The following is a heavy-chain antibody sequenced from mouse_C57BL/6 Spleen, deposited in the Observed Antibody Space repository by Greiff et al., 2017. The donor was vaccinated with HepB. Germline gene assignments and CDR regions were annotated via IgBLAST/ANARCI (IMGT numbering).Heavy chain of an antibody. V-gene: IGHV1-80*01. J-gene: IGHJ3*01. Sequence: QVQLKQSGAELVKPGASVKISCKASGYAFSSYWMNWVKQRPGKGLEWIGQIYPGDGDTNYNGKFKGKATLTADKSSSTAYMQLSSLTSEDSAVYFCARSGYYGSSYSAWFAYWGQGTLVTVSA. CDR3: ARSGYYGSSYSAWFAY. CDR2: IYPGDGDT. D-gene: IGHD1-1*01. CDR1: GYAFSSYW.